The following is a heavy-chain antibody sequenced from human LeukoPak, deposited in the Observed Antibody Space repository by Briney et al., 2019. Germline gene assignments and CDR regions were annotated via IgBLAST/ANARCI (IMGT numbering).Heavy chain of an antibody. Sequence: ASVKVSFKASGYTFTSYGISWVRQAPGQGLEWMGWISAYNGNTNYAQKLQGRVTMTTDTSTSTAYMELRSLRSDDTAVYYCARVSYYDFWSGPPQYYYYGMDVWGQGTTVTVSS. CDR1: GYTFTSYG. CDR3: ARVSYYDFWSGPPQYYYYGMDV. V-gene: IGHV1-18*01. D-gene: IGHD3-3*01. J-gene: IGHJ6*02. CDR2: ISAYNGNT.